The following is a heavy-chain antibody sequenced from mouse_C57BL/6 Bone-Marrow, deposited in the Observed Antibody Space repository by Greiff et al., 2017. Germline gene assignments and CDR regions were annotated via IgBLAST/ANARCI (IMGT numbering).Heavy chain of an antibody. CDR2: ISNGGGST. J-gene: IGHJ4*01. Sequence: EVMLVESGGGLVQPGGSLKLSCAASGFTFSDYYLYWVRQTPEKRLEWVAYISNGGGSTYYPATVKGRFTISRDNAKNTLYLQRSRLKSEDTAMYYCARHGYDHYAMDYWGQGTSVTVSS. CDR1: GFTFSDYY. V-gene: IGHV5-12*01. D-gene: IGHD2-3*01. CDR3: ARHGYDHYAMDY.